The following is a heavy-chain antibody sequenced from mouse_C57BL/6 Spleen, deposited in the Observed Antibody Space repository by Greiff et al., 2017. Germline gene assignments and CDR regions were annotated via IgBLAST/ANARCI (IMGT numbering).Heavy chain of an antibody. CDR2: IDPSDSYT. J-gene: IGHJ2*01. CDR1: GYTFTSYW. Sequence: QVQLQPGAELVKPGASVKLSCKASGYTFTSYWMQWVKQRPGQGLEWIGEIDPSDSYTNYNQKFKGKATLTVDTSSSTAYMQLSSLTSEDSAVYYCARLGYYYGSSYVDYWGQGTTLTVSS. D-gene: IGHD1-1*01. V-gene: IGHV1-50*01. CDR3: ARLGYYYGSSYVDY.